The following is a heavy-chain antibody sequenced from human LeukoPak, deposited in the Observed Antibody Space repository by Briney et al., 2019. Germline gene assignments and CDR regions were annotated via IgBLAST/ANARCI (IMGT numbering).Heavy chain of an antibody. CDR1: GFTFTKYW. D-gene: IGHD2-2*01. CDR3: ARGLDCRSTSCYLDN. V-gene: IGHV3-7*01. Sequence: GGSLRLSCAASGFTFTKYWMTWVRQAPGKGLEWVANIKQDGSEKFYVDSVKGRFTISRDNAKNSLDLQMNSLGAEDTAVYYCARGLDCRSTSCYLDNWGQGTLVTVSS. CDR2: IKQDGSEK. J-gene: IGHJ4*02.